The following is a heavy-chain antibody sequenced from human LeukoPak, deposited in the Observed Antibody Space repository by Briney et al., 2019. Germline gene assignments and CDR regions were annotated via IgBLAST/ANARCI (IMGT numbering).Heavy chain of an antibody. CDR1: GFTFSSYW. Sequence: PGGSLRLSCAASGFTFSSYWMHWVRQAPGKGLVWVSRVNSDGTTTDYADSVKGRFTISRDNAKNTLYLQMNILRAEDTAVYYCARDPCGGNGDYWGQGTLVTVSS. J-gene: IGHJ4*02. D-gene: IGHD4-23*01. CDR2: VNSDGTTT. V-gene: IGHV3-74*01. CDR3: ARDPCGGNGDY.